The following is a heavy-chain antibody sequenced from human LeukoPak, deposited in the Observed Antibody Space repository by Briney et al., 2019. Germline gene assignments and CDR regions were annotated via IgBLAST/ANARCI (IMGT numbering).Heavy chain of an antibody. V-gene: IGHV3-7*01. D-gene: IGHD3-22*01. CDR1: GFTFSSYW. CDR3: AKRGYDSSGYYHGGFDY. J-gene: IGHJ4*02. CDR2: IKQDGSEK. Sequence: GGSLRLSCAASGFTFSSYWMSWVRQAPGKGLEWVANIKQDGSEKYYVDSVKGRFTISRDNAKNSLYLQMNSLRAEDTAVYYCAKRGYDSSGYYHGGFDYWGQGTLVTVSS.